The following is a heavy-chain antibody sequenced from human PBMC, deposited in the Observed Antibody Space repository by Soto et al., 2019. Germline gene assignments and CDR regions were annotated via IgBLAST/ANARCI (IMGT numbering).Heavy chain of an antibody. CDR3: VRLLSTTWGGRDAFEI. CDR2: IDSDGNRI. Sequence: EVQLVQSGGGLVQPGGALRLSCAASGFTFNSYWMHWVRQVPGKGLVWVSRIDSDGNRITYADSVKGRFTISRDNAKNTLYLQMNSLRAEDTAVYYCVRLLSTTWGGRDAFEIWGQATMVTVSS. V-gene: IGHV3-74*03. D-gene: IGHD4-17*01. J-gene: IGHJ3*02. CDR1: GFTFNSYW.